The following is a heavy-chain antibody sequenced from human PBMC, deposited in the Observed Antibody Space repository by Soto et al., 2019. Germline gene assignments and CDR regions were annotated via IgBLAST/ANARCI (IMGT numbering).Heavy chain of an antibody. Sequence: PGGSLRLSCEASGFIFSSHWMHWVRQSAEKGLVWVSRINSDGSSTAYADSVKGRFTISRDNAKNTLYLQMNSLRVEDTAVYYCATHVHTSMVLGDYFESWGQGTLVTVSS. CDR1: GFIFSSHW. CDR3: ATHVHTSMVLGDYFES. CDR2: INSDGSST. V-gene: IGHV3-74*01. J-gene: IGHJ4*02. D-gene: IGHD3-10*01.